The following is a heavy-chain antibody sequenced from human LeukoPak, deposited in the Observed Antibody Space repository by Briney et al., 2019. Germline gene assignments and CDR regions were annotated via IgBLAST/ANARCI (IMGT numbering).Heavy chain of an antibody. D-gene: IGHD5-18*01. CDR2: ISSSGTTM. CDR1: GFTFSSYE. V-gene: IGHV3-48*03. CDR3: ARGFGYGFDY. J-gene: IGHJ4*02. Sequence: GGSLRLSCAASGFTFSSYEMNWVRQAPGKGLEWVSYISSSGTTMYYADSMKGRFTVSRDNAKNSLYLQISTLRAEDTAVYYCARGFGYGFDYWGQGTLVTVSS.